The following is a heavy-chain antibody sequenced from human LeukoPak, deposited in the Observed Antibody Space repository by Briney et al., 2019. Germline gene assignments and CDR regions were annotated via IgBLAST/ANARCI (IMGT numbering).Heavy chain of an antibody. J-gene: IGHJ4*02. CDR2: INHSGST. V-gene: IGHV4-34*01. Sequence: SETLSLTCAVYGGSFSGYYWSWIRQPPGKGLEWIGEINHSGSTNYNPSLKSRVTISVDTSKNQFSLKLSSVTAADTAVYYCARGSEWELLSCDYWGQGTLVTVSS. D-gene: IGHD1-26*01. CDR3: ARGSEWELLSCDY. CDR1: GGSFSGYY.